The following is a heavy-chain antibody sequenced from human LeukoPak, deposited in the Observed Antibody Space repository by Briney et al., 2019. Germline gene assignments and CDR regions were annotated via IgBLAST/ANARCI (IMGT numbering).Heavy chain of an antibody. CDR2: ISWNSGSI. Sequence: GGSLRLSCAASGFTFGGYAMHWVRQAPGKGLEWVSGISWNSGSIGYADSVKGRFTISRDNAKNSLYLQMNSLRAEDTALYYCAKGPLGYCSSTSCYPGLSYFDYWGQGTLVTVSS. V-gene: IGHV3-9*01. CDR3: AKGPLGYCSSTSCYPGLSYFDY. CDR1: GFTFGGYA. J-gene: IGHJ4*02. D-gene: IGHD2-2*01.